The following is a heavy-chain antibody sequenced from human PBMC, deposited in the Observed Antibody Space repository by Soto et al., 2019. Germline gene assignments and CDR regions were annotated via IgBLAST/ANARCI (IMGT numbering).Heavy chain of an antibody. CDR1: GGSISSGGYS. J-gene: IGHJ6*02. CDR3: ARDIAPYGMDV. D-gene: IGHD6-13*01. Sequence: SETLSLTCAVSGGSISSGGYSWSWIRQPPGEGLEWIGYIYHSGSTYYNPSLKSRVTISVDRSKNQFSLKLSSVTAADTAVYYCARDIAPYGMDVWGQGTTVTVS. CDR2: IYHSGST. V-gene: IGHV4-30-2*01.